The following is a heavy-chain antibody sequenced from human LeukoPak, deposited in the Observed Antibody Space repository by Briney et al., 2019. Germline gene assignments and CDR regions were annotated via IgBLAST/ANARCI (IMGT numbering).Heavy chain of an antibody. V-gene: IGHV4-59*01. Sequence: SETLSLTCTVSGGSISSYYWSWIRQPPGKGLEWIGYIYYSGSTNYNPSLKSRVTISVDTSKNQFSLKLSSVTAADTAVYYCATDSGYDSVHRHWGQGTLVTVSS. D-gene: IGHD5-12*01. CDR3: ATDSGYDSVHRH. J-gene: IGHJ4*02. CDR2: IYYSGST. CDR1: GGSISSYY.